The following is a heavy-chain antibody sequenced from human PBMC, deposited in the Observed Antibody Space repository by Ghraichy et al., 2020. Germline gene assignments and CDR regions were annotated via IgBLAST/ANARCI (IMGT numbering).Heavy chain of an antibody. CDR1: GYTFTGYY. Sequence: ASVKVSCKASGYTFTGYYMHWVRQAPGQGLEWMGWINPNSGGTNYAQKFQGRVTMTRDTSISTAYMELSRLRSDDTAVYYCARDLAARSYWFDPWGQGTLVTVSS. D-gene: IGHD6-6*01. CDR3: ARDLAARSYWFDP. CDR2: INPNSGGT. J-gene: IGHJ5*02. V-gene: IGHV1-2*02.